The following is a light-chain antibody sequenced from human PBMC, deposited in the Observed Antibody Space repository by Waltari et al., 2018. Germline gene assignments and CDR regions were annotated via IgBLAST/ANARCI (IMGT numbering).Light chain of an antibody. CDR3: AAFDDSLNGWV. CDR1: SSNIGSNP. J-gene: IGLJ3*02. Sequence: QSVLTQPPSASGTPGQRVTISCSGSSSNIGSNPVNWYQQFPTTAPKLRMCYNDRRPSGVPDRFSGSKSGASASLAISGLQSGDESGYYCAAFDDSLNGWVFGGGTKLTVL. CDR2: YND. V-gene: IGLV1-44*01.